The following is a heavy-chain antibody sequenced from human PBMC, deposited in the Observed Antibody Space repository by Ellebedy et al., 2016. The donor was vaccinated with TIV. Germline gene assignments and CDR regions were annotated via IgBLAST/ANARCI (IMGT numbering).Heavy chain of an antibody. CDR1: GGSISSSSYY. D-gene: IGHD6-6*01. V-gene: IGHV4-39*07. CDR3: ARGDSTSSRIYY. CDR2: IYYSGST. Sequence: MPSETLSLTCTVSGGSISSSSYYWGWIRQPPGKGLEWIGSIYYSGSTYYNPSLKSRVTISVDRSKNQFSLKLSSVTAADTAVHYCARGDSTSSRIYYWGQGILVTVSS. J-gene: IGHJ4*02.